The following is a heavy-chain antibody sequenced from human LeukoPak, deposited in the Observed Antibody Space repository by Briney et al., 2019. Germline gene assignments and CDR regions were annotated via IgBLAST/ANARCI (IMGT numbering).Heavy chain of an antibody. CDR1: GFTVSSNY. CDR3: AKDWGFDSSGYTYYFDY. CDR2: IRYDGSNK. D-gene: IGHD3-22*01. V-gene: IGHV3-30*02. J-gene: IGHJ4*02. Sequence: GGSLRLSCAASGFTVSSNYMSWVRQAPGKGLEWVAFIRYDGSNKYYADSVKGRFTISRDNSKNTLYLQMNSLRAEDTAVYYCAKDWGFDSSGYTYYFDYWGQGTLVTVSS.